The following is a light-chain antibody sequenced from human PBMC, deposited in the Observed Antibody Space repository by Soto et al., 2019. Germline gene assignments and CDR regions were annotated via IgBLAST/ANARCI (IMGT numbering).Light chain of an antibody. J-gene: IGKJ3*01. CDR1: QGIRNN. CDR2: AAS. V-gene: IGKV1-27*01. Sequence: DIQMTQSPSSLSASAGDRVTITCRASQGIRNNLALYQQKPGEVPKLLIYAASTLQSGVPSRFSGSGSGTDFTLPISSLQPEDVATYYCQKYFSVPFTFGPGTKVVIK. CDR3: QKYFSVPFT.